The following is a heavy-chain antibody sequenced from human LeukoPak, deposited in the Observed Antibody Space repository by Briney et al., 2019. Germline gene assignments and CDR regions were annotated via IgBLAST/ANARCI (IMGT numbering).Heavy chain of an antibody. CDR2: ISGSGGTT. D-gene: IGHD3-10*01. J-gene: IGHJ4*02. Sequence: GGSLRLSCAASGFTFSSYVMSWVRQAPGKGLEWVSAISGSGGTTYYADSVKGRFTTSRDNSKNTLYLQMNSLRAEDTALYYCAKTMVRGVIIPFDSWGQGTLVTVSS. V-gene: IGHV3-23*01. CDR3: AKTMVRGVIIPFDS. CDR1: GFTFSSYV.